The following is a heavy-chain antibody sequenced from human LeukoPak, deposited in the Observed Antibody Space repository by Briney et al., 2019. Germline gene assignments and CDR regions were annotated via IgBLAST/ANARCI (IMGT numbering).Heavy chain of an antibody. V-gene: IGHV4-39*07. D-gene: IGHD5-24*01. Sequence: SETLSLTCTVSGGSISSSSYYWGWIRQPPGKGLEWIGNIFYSGSSYYNPSLKSRVTISVNTSKNQFSLKLSSITAADTAVYYCAAHGYNLDYWGQGTLVTVSS. J-gene: IGHJ4*02. CDR1: GGSISSSSYY. CDR3: AAHGYNLDY. CDR2: IFYSGSS.